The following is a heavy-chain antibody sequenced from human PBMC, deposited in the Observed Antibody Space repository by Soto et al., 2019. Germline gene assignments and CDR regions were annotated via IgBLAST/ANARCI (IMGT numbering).Heavy chain of an antibody. CDR1: GLTINTYS. V-gene: IGHV3-21*01. J-gene: IGHJ4*02. Sequence: GWSLRLSCVASGLTINTYSMMWVRQAPGKGLEWVSSISSSSSYIYYADSVKGRFTISRDNAKNSLYLQMNSLRAEDTAVYYCARDLYYYASSGFNYWGQGTLVTVSS. CDR2: ISSSSSYI. CDR3: ARDLYYYASSGFNY. D-gene: IGHD3-22*01.